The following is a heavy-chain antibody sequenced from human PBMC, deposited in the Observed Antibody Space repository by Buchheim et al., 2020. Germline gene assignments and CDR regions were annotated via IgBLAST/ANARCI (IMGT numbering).Heavy chain of an antibody. V-gene: IGHV4-39*01. CDR1: GGSISSSSYY. J-gene: IGHJ4*02. CDR3: ASQLTYGDYEDDY. CDR2: IYYSGST. Sequence: QLQLQESGPGLVKPSETLSLTCTVSGGSISSSSYYWGWIRQPPGKGLEWIGSIYYSGSTYHNPSLKSRVTISVDTSKNQFSLKLSSVTAADTAVYYCASQLTYGDYEDDYWGQGTL. D-gene: IGHD4-17*01.